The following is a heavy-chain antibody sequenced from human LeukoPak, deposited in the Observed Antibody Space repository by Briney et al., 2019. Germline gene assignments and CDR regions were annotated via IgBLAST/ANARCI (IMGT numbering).Heavy chain of an antibody. Sequence: PGGSLRLSCAASGFTFSDYYMSWIRQAPGKGLEWVSYISSSGSTIYYADSVKGRFTISRDNAKNTLYLQMNSLRAEDTAVYYCTSANYPGGWFDPWGQGTLVTVSS. V-gene: IGHV3-11*04. CDR2: ISSSGSTI. CDR1: GFTFSDYY. D-gene: IGHD1-7*01. CDR3: TSANYPGGWFDP. J-gene: IGHJ5*02.